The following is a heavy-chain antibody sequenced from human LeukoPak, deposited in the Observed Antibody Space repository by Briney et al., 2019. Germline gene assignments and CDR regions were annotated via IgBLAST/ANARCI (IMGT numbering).Heavy chain of an antibody. Sequence: GGSLRLSCAASGFTFSNYAMSWIRQAPGKGLEWVSSMSGSGGSTYYADSVKGRFTISRDNSKNTLYLQMNNLRAEDTALYYCAKNQGQWLVPVDYWGQGTLVTVSS. CDR1: GFTFSNYA. J-gene: IGHJ4*02. D-gene: IGHD6-19*01. CDR3: AKNQGQWLVPVDY. CDR2: MSGSGGST. V-gene: IGHV3-23*01.